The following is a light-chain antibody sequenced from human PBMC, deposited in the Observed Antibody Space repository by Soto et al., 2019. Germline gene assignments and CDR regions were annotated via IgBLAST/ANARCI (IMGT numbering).Light chain of an antibody. CDR2: EVS. CDR1: SSDGGGYNY. J-gene: IGLJ3*02. CDR3: SSYTSSSTPYWV. Sequence: QSALTQPASVSGSPGQSITISCTGTSSDGGGYNYVSWYQQYPGKAPKLMIYEVSNRPSGVSNRFSGSKSGNTASLSISGLQAEDEADYYCSSYTSSSTPYWVFGGGTKVTVL. V-gene: IGLV2-14*01.